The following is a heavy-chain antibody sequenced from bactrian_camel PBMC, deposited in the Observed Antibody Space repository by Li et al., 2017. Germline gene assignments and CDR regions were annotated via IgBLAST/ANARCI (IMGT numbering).Heavy chain of an antibody. V-gene: IGHV3S31*01. CDR1: GYISSRHC. CDR2: IRRDGDE. J-gene: IGHJ4*01. CDR3: AAGGGNGAFCYTGERSMDY. Sequence: VQLVESGGGSVQAGGSLRLSCTHSGYISSRHCMGWFRQAPGKAREGIAGIRRDGDEYYAGSVKGRFTISQDNAKNTLYLQMNSLKPEDTAMYYCAAGGGNGAFCYTGERSMDYWGQGTQVTVS. D-gene: IGHD2*01.